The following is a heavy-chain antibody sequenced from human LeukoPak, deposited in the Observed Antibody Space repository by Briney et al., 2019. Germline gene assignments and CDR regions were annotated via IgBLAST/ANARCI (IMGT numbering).Heavy chain of an antibody. CDR1: GGSICSSSYY. Sequence: SETLSLTCTVSGGSICSSSYYWGWIRQPPGKGLEWIGSIYYSGSTYYNPSLKSRVTISVDTSKNQFSLKLSSVTAADTAVYYCARRPRAAAGTGLFGYWGQGTLVTVSS. CDR3: ARRPRAAAGTGLFGY. D-gene: IGHD6-13*01. J-gene: IGHJ4*02. V-gene: IGHV4-39*01. CDR2: IYYSGST.